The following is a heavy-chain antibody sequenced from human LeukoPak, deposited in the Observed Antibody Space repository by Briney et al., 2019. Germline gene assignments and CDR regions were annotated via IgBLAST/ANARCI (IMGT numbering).Heavy chain of an antibody. D-gene: IGHD1-26*01. V-gene: IGHV3-7*01. CDR2: IKQDGSEK. CDR3: AGGGSGSYWGAFDI. CDR1: GFTFGSYA. Sequence: GGSLRLSCAASGFTFGSYAMSWVRQAPGKGLEWVANIKQDGSEKYYVGSVKGRFTISRDNAKNSLYLQMNSLRAEDTAVYYCAGGGSGSYWGAFDIWGQGTMVTVSS. J-gene: IGHJ3*02.